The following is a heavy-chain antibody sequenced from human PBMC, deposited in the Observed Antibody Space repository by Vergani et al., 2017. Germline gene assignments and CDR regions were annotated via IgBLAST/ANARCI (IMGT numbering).Heavy chain of an antibody. V-gene: IGHV4-34*01. Sequence: QVQLQQWGGGLLTPSETLSLTCVVNGGSFTSYHWTWIRQSPGEGLEWVGDIDHTGRPDYNPSLKSRLTMSVDKSRNQFSLTLNSVTATDTAIYFCARVKTETNGHLYYYYYMDVWGQGTAVTVS. CDR2: IDHTGRP. J-gene: IGHJ6*03. D-gene: IGHD2-8*01. CDR1: GGSFTSYH. CDR3: ARVKTETNGHLYYYYYMDV.